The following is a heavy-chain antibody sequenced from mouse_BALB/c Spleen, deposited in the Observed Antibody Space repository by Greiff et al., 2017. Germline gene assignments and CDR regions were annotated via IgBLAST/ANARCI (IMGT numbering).Heavy chain of an antibody. CDR3: ARQTTVVAKEGAMDY. D-gene: IGHD1-1*01. CDR1: GFTFSSYG. Sequence: EVQVVESGGDLVKPGGSLKLSCAASGFTFSSYGMSWVRQTPDKRLEWVATISSGGSYTYYPDSVKGRFTISRDNAKNTLYLQMSSLKSEDTAMYYCARQTTVVAKEGAMDYWGQGTSVTVSS. CDR2: ISSGGSYT. J-gene: IGHJ4*01. V-gene: IGHV5-6*01.